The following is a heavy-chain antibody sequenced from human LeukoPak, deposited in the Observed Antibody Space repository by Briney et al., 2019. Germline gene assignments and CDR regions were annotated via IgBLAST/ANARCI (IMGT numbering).Heavy chain of an antibody. Sequence: PGRSLRLSCAASGFTFSSYSMNWVRQAPGKGLEWVSSISSSSSYIYYADSVKGRFTISRDNAKNSLYLQMNSLRAEDTAVYYCARDSGYGLAFDYWGQGTLVTVSS. D-gene: IGHD5-12*01. CDR3: ARDSGYGLAFDY. V-gene: IGHV3-21*01. CDR2: ISSSSSYI. CDR1: GFTFSSYS. J-gene: IGHJ4*02.